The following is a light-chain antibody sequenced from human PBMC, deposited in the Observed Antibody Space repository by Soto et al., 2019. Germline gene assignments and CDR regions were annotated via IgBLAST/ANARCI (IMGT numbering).Light chain of an antibody. CDR3: SSYTSSSTLMV. Sequence: QSALTQPASVSGSPGQSITISCTGTSSDVGGYNYDSWYQQHPGKAPKLMIYDVSNRPSGVSNRFSGSKSGNTASLTISGLQAEDEADYYCSSYTSSSTLMVFGGRTKLTVL. CDR1: SSDVGGYNY. J-gene: IGLJ2*01. V-gene: IGLV2-14*01. CDR2: DVS.